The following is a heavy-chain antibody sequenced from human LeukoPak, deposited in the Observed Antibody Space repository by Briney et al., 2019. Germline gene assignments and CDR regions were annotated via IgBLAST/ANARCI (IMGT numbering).Heavy chain of an antibody. J-gene: IGHJ6*02. D-gene: IGHD2-2*01. V-gene: IGHV1-2*02. Sequence: GASVKVSCKASGYTFTGYYMHWVRQAPGQGLEWMGWINPNSGGTNYAKKFQGRVTMTRDTSISTAYMELSRLRSDDTAVYYCARDIVVVPAAIYFDYYYYGMDVWGQGTTVTVSS. CDR3: ARDIVVVPAAIYFDYYYYGMDV. CDR1: GYTFTGYY. CDR2: INPNSGGT.